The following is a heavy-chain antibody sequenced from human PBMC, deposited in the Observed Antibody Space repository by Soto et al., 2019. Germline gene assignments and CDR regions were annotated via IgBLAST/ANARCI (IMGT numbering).Heavy chain of an antibody. J-gene: IGHJ6*02. D-gene: IGHD2-21*02. CDR3: ARGPAPLKLMVTAWLYYYGMDV. V-gene: IGHV1-8*01. Sequence: QVQLVQSGAEVKKPGASVKVSCKASGYTFTSYDINWVRQATGQGLEWMGWMNPNSGNTGYAQKFQGRVTMTRNTSISTAYTERSSLRSEDTAVYYCARGPAPLKLMVTAWLYYYGMDVWGQGTTVTVSS. CDR2: MNPNSGNT. CDR1: GYTFTSYD.